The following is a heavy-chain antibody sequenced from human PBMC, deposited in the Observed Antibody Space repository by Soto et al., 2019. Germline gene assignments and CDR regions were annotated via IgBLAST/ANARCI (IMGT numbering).Heavy chain of an antibody. Sequence: KPSETLSLTCVVSSYVIESGHYWGWVRQPPGKGLEWVGSIYDSGTTYYNPSLRSRVTISADTSKNQFSLSPTSVTAADTAVYYCARSPQYYTPGSSPFDYWGPGTMVTVSS. CDR3: ARSPQYYTPGSSPFDY. CDR1: SYVIESGHY. V-gene: IGHV4-38-2*01. J-gene: IGHJ4*03. D-gene: IGHD3-3*01. CDR2: IYDSGTT.